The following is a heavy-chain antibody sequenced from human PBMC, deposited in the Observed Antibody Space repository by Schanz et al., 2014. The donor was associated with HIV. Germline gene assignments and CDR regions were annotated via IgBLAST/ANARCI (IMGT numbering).Heavy chain of an antibody. Sequence: VQLVQSGSEVKKPGSSVKVSCKAFGGTFDTNAVSWVRQAPGQGLEWMGGIIPLSGTPFYAQKFQGRVAITADKSTGTVYMDLGSLTSEDTAVYFCARDIKYDDPFQYGMDVWGQGTTVSVSS. CDR1: GGTFDTNA. V-gene: IGHV1-69*06. CDR3: ARDIKYDDPFQYGMDV. CDR2: IIPLSGTP. J-gene: IGHJ6*02. D-gene: IGHD1-1*01.